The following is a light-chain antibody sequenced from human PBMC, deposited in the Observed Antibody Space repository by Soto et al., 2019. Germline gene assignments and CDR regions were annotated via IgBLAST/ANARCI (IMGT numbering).Light chain of an antibody. V-gene: IGLV1-51*01. CDR2: EDY. Sequence: QSVLTQPPSVSAAPGQKVTISCSGSSANIENNYVSWYQQIPGTAPKLLIYEDYKRPSGIPDRFSGSKSGTSATLGITGLQTGDEADYYCGTWEGRLRPVVIFGGGTK. CDR1: SANIENNY. J-gene: IGLJ2*01. CDR3: GTWEGRLRPVVI.